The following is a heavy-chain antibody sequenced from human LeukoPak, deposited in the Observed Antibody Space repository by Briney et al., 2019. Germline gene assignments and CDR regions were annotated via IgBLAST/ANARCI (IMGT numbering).Heavy chain of an antibody. J-gene: IGHJ4*02. CDR3: ARDRVRGNSNPFFDY. V-gene: IGHV4-39*07. CDR1: GGSISSSSYY. CDR2: IYYSGST. Sequence: SETLSLTCTVSGGSISSSSYYWGWIRQSPGKGLEWIGSIYYSGSTYYNPSLKSRVTISVDTSKNQFSLKLSSVTAADTAVYYCARDRVRGNSNPFFDYWGQGTLVTVSS. D-gene: IGHD4-11*01.